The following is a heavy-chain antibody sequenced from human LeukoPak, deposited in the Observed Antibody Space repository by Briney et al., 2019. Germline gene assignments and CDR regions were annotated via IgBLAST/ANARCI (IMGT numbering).Heavy chain of an antibody. CDR2: IYNSGST. V-gene: IGHV4-4*07. CDR1: GGSISSYY. D-gene: IGHD6-6*01. Sequence: SETLSLTCTVSGGSISSYYWSWIRQPAGKGLEWIGRIYNSGSTNYNPSLKSRVTTSVDTSKNQFSLKLSSVTAADTAVYYCARGTHTPYSSSAGGDYYFDYWGQGTLVTVSS. CDR3: ARGTHTPYSSSAGGDYYFDY. J-gene: IGHJ4*02.